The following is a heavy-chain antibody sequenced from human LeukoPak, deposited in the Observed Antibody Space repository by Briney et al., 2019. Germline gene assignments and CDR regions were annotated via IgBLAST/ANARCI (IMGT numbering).Heavy chain of an antibody. CDR1: GFTFSSYD. J-gene: IGHJ6*02. Sequence: PGGSLRLSCAASGFTFSSYDMHWVRQATGKGLEWVSAIGTAGDTYYPGSVKGRFTISRENAKNSLYLQMNSLRAGDTAVYYCARGTPLESSMDVWGQGTTVTVSS. CDR2: IGTAGDT. D-gene: IGHD1-1*01. V-gene: IGHV3-13*01. CDR3: ARGTPLESSMDV.